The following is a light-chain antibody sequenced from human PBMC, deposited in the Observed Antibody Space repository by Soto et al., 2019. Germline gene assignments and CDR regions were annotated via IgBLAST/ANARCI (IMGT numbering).Light chain of an antibody. CDR1: QSVNSY. J-gene: IGKJ1*01. CDR3: QQRSNWPPWT. CDR2: DAS. V-gene: IGKV3-11*01. Sequence: EIVLTQSPATLSLSPGERATLSCRASQSVNSYLAWYQQTPGQAPRLLIYDASNRATGIPARFSGSGSGTDFTLTISSLEPEDFAVYYCQQRSNWPPWTFGQGTKVEIK.